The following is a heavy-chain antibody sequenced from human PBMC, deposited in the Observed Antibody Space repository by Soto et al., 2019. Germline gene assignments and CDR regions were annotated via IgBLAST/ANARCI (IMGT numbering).Heavy chain of an antibody. CDR2: MYYSGTT. CDR3: AGGGSIVVATRRLMDV. Sequence: PSETLSLTCTVSGGSISSSDFYWGWLRQPPGKGLDFIGSMYYSGTTYYNPSLKNRITISVDTSKNQFSLQLSSVTVADTAFYYCAGGGSIVVATRRLMDVWGKGTTVTVSS. CDR1: GGSISSSDFY. J-gene: IGHJ6*03. D-gene: IGHD3-22*01. V-gene: IGHV4-39*01.